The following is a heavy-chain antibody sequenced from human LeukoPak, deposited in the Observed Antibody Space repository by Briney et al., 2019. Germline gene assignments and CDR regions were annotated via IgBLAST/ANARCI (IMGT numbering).Heavy chain of an antibody. Sequence: PGGSLRLSCAGSGFTFSSYWMTWIRQAPGRGLEWVANIKQDGSEKYYVDSVKGRFTISRDNAKNSLYLQMNSLRAEDTAVYYCARDTGGGYSCYDCWGQGTLVTVSS. CDR2: IKQDGSEK. D-gene: IGHD5-18*01. CDR1: GFTFSSYW. CDR3: ARDTGGGYSCYDC. V-gene: IGHV3-7*01. J-gene: IGHJ4*02.